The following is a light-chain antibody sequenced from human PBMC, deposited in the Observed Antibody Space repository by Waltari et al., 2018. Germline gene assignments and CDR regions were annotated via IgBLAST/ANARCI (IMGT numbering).Light chain of an antibody. CDR2: AAS. CDR1: QDITSF. CDR3: QQRKNSPLT. V-gene: IGKV1-9*01. J-gene: IGKJ4*01. Sequence: DIQLTQPPSFLSASVGDRVTITCRASQDITSFLAWYQQKPGKAPNLLIFAASTLQGGVPSRFSGSGSGTEFTLTISSLLPEDFATYYCQQRKNSPLTFGGGTKVEIK.